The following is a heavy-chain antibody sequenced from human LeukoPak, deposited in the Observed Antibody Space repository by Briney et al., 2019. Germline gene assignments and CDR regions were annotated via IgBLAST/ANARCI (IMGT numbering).Heavy chain of an antibody. J-gene: IGHJ4*02. Sequence: PSETLSLTCSVSEEAISTTAYYWGWVRQSPGKGLEWIGSIFYNGDTYYDPSLKSRISISIDTSKNQFSLNLNSMTAADAVDYYCARHFRFIGFGELLAFDTWGQGTRVIVSS. CDR2: IFYNGDT. V-gene: IGHV4-39*01. CDR3: ARHFRFIGFGELLAFDT. CDR1: EEAISTTAYY. D-gene: IGHD3-10*01.